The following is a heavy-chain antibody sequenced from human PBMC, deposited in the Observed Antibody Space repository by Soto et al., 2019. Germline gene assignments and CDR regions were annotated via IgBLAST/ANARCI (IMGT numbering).Heavy chain of an antibody. CDR1: GGSIPRINYF. Sequence: LSPTCAVSGGSIPRINYFWSWLRQHPGKGLEWIGYISCIGSAYYSPSLESRPTISLDTAKKQFSLTLNSVTAADTPKSYCGRAIVSAATTDVFDIWGQGTMVAVSS. J-gene: IGHJ3*02. D-gene: IGHD6-25*01. CDR2: ISCIGSA. V-gene: IGHV4-31*11. CDR3: GRAIVSAATTDVFDI.